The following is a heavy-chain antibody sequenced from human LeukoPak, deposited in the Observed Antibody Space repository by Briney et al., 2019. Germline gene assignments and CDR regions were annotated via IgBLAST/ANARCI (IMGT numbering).Heavy chain of an antibody. V-gene: IGHV3-23*01. J-gene: IGHJ4*02. CDR2: ISGSGGSS. D-gene: IGHD1-26*01. CDR3: AKDLGRVGVTFGY. Sequence: PGGSLRLSCAASGFTFGTYAMTWVRQAPGKGLEWVSAISGSGGSSYYADSVKGRFTISRDNSKNTLYLQMTSLRAEDTAVYYCAKDLGRVGVTFGYWGLGTLVTVSS. CDR1: GFTFGTYA.